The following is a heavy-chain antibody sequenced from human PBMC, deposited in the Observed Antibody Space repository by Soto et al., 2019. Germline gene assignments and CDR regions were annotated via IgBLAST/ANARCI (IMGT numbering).Heavy chain of an antibody. CDR2: ISGSGGST. V-gene: IGHV3-23*01. D-gene: IGHD4-17*01. Sequence: EVQLLESGGGLVQPGGSLRLSCAASGFTFSSYAMNWVRQAPGKGLEGVSVISGSGGSTYYADAVKGRFAISRDNSKHPRYLQMNSLRAEEPAVYYCAKRTVGWYFDLWARGTLVTVSS. J-gene: IGHJ2*01. CDR3: AKRTVGWYFDL. CDR1: GFTFSSYA.